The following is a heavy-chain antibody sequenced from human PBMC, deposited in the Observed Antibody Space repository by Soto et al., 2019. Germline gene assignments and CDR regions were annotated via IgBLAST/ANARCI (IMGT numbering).Heavy chain of an antibody. V-gene: IGHV3-73*02. D-gene: IGHD3-3*01. CDR3: TRHSSDFWSGLHDYYCHGMDV. J-gene: IGHJ6*02. Sequence: EVQLVESGGGLVQPGGSLKLSCAASGFTFSGSAMHWVRQASGKGLEWVGRIRSKANSYATAYAASVKGRFTISRDDSKNTAYLQMNSLKTEDTAVYYCTRHSSDFWSGLHDYYCHGMDVWGQGTTVTVSS. CDR1: GFTFSGSA. CDR2: IRSKANSYAT.